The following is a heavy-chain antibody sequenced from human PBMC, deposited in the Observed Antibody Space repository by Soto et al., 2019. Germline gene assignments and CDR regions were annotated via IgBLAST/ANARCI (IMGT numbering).Heavy chain of an antibody. J-gene: IGHJ4*02. Sequence: SLTCTVSGGSIISYYWSWIRQPPVKGLEWIGYIYYRGSTNYNPSLKSRVTISVDTSKNQFSLKLSSVTAADTAVYYCARRISKGIAAAGTPHLKDYWGQGTLVPVSS. CDR3: ARRISKGIAAAGTPHLKDY. CDR2: IYYRGST. D-gene: IGHD6-13*01. CDR1: GGSIISYY. V-gene: IGHV4-59*01.